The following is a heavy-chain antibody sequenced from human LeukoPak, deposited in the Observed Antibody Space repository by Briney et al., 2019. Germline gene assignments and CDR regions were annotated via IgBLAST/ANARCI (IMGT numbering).Heavy chain of an antibody. J-gene: IGHJ6*02. CDR1: GFTFSGYG. D-gene: IGHD3-3*01. CDR3: AKEDGITIFGVVISATYYYYYYGMDV. Sequence: GGSLRLSCAASGFTFSGYGMHWVRQAPGKGLEWVAVISYDGSNKYYADSVKGRFTISRDNSKNTLYLQMNSLRAEDTAVYYCAKEDGITIFGVVISATYYYYYYGMDVWGQGTTVTVSS. CDR2: ISYDGSNK. V-gene: IGHV3-30*18.